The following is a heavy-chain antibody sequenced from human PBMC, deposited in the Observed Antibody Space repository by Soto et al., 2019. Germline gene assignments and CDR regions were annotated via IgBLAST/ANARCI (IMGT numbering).Heavy chain of an antibody. CDR3: ARVPTSSWTYYDFWSGVDGFDY. Sequence: ASVKVSCKASGYTFTSYGISWARQAPGQGLEWMGWISAYNGNTNYAQKLQGRVTMTTDTSTSTAYMELRSLRSDDTAVYYCARVPTSSWTYYDFWSGVDGFDYWGQGTLVTVPQ. CDR2: ISAYNGNT. V-gene: IGHV1-18*01. CDR1: GYTFTSYG. D-gene: IGHD3-3*01. J-gene: IGHJ4*02.